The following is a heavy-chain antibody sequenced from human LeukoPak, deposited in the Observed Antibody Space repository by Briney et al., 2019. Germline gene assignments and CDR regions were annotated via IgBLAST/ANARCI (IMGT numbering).Heavy chain of an antibody. CDR1: GFTFSDYY. V-gene: IGHV3-11*01. CDR2: ISSSGSTI. Sequence: GGSLRLSCAASGFTFSDYYMSWIRQAPGKGLEWVSYISSSGSTIYYADSVKGRFTISRDNAKNSLYLQMNSLRAEDTAVYYCARSSIVVVPAAYDYWGQGTLVTVSS. CDR3: ARSSIVVVPAAYDY. D-gene: IGHD2-2*01. J-gene: IGHJ4*02.